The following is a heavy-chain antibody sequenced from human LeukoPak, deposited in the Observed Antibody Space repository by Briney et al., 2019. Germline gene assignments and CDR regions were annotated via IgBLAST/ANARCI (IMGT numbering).Heavy chain of an antibody. CDR3: ARDRTSPLNYYDSSGPDRPRRSLDY. Sequence: AGGSLRLSCAASGFTFSDYYMSWIRQAPGKGLEWVSYISSSGSTTYYADSVKGRFTISRDNAKNSLYLQMNSLRAEDTAVYYCARDRTSPLNYYDSSGPDRPRRSLDYWGQGTLVTVSS. J-gene: IGHJ4*02. D-gene: IGHD3-22*01. CDR2: ISSSGSTT. CDR1: GFTFSDYY. V-gene: IGHV3-11*01.